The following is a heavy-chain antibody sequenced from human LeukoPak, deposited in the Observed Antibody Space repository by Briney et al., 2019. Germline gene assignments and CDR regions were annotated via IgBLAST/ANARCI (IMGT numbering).Heavy chain of an antibody. V-gene: IGHV4-39*01. J-gene: IGHJ4*02. CDR1: GGSISSGIYY. Sequence: AETLSLTCTVSGGSISSGIYYWGWIRQPPGKGLEWIGSIYYSGNTYYNPSLKSRVTISVDTSKNQLSLKLNSVTAADTAVYYCARHVRQQLPPKAFDYWGQGTLVTVSS. D-gene: IGHD6-13*01. CDR3: ARHVRQQLPPKAFDY. CDR2: IYYSGNT.